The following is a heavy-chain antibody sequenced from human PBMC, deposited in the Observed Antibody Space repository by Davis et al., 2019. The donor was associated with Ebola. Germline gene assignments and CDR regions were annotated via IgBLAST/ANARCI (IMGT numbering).Heavy chain of an antibody. Sequence: GESLKISCAASGFTFSRYWMHWVRQAPGKGLVYVSRIRSDGGITSYADSVKGRFTISRDNAKSTLYLQMNSLTAEDTAVYYCVRTTYGAPEYWGQGTLVTVSS. D-gene: IGHD4-17*01. CDR3: VRTTYGAPEY. CDR1: GFTFSRYW. J-gene: IGHJ4*02. CDR2: IRSDGGIT. V-gene: IGHV3-74*01.